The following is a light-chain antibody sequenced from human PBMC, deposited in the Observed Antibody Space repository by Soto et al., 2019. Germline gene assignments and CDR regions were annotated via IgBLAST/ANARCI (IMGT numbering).Light chain of an antibody. CDR2: TAF. CDR1: QSISGY. J-gene: IGKJ2*02. Sequence: DIQMTQSPSSLSAPVGDRVTITCRASQSISGYLNWYQQKPGRAPNLLIYTAFSLQSGVPSRFSGSASGTDFTLTISSLQPEDFATYYCLQTYSTPGTFGQGTKLEIK. V-gene: IGKV1-39*01. CDR3: LQTYSTPGT.